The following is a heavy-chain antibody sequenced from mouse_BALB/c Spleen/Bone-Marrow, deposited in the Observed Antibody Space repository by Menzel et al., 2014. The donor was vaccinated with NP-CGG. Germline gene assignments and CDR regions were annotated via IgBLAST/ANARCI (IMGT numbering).Heavy chain of an antibody. D-gene: IGHD1-1*01. V-gene: IGHV1-80*01. J-gene: IGHJ4*01. CDR2: IYPGDGYT. CDR1: GYSFSNYW. CDR3: ASRGDYSYAMDY. Sequence: QVQLQQSGAELVRPGSSVKISCKSSGYSFSNYWMNWMKQRPGQGLEWIGQIYPGDGYTNYNGKFKGKATLTADKSSSTAYMQLSSLTSEDSAVYFCASRGDYSYAMDYWGQGTSVTVSS.